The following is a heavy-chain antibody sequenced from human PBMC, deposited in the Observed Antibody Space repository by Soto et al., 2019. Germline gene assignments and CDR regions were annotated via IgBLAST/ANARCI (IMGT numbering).Heavy chain of an antibody. V-gene: IGHV4-59*11. CDR3: AKDSHYYGSGSYYNY. J-gene: IGHJ4*02. CDR2: IYFTGYT. D-gene: IGHD3-10*01. CDR1: GGSLSSHY. Sequence: SETLSLTCTVSGGSLSSHYWSWIRQSPGKGLEWIGYIYFTGYTNYNPSLKNRVTISVDTSKSQFSLSLNSVTAADTAVYYCAKDSHYYGSGSYYNYWGQGTLVTAPQ.